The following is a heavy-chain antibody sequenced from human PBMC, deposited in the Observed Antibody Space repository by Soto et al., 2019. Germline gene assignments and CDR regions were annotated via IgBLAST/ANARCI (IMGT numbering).Heavy chain of an antibody. D-gene: IGHD1-26*01. J-gene: IGHJ5*02. Sequence: QMQLVESGGGVVQPGGSLRLSCAASGLTFSKYAMHWVRQAPGKGLEWVAAILHDGDKKRYADSVEGRFTISRDNSMDTPSLQMSGLRSEAAAVSYCVRAGCGAPSCEGRDWVVPWGQGTVVTVSS. CDR2: ILHDGDKK. CDR1: GLTFSKYA. V-gene: IGHV3-30*03. CDR3: VRAGCGAPSCEGRDWVVP.